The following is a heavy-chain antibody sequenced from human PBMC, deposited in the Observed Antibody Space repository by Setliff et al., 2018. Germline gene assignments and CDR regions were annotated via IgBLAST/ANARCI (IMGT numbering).Heavy chain of an antibody. CDR1: GGSLSGSLRGNAVF. D-gene: IGHD3-10*01. Sequence: PSETLSLTCTVSGGSLSGSLRGNAVFWGWIRQSPGKELEWIGSAYYSGDTYYNPSLQSRGTMSVDTSKNQFSLKVNSVTAADTAVYFCARVLVLGYNWFDPWGQGTLVTVSS. V-gene: IGHV4-39*01. CDR3: ARVLVLGYNWFDP. CDR2: AYYSGDT. J-gene: IGHJ5*02.